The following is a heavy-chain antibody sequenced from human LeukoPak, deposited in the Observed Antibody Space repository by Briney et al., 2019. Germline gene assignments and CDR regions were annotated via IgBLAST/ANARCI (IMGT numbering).Heavy chain of an antibody. CDR1: GVSISGSSYC. J-gene: IGHJ4*02. CDR3: ARFEYTYASVDY. D-gene: IGHD5-18*01. CDR2: IYYSGPT. Sequence: SETLSLTCTVSGVSISGSSYCWGWIRQPPGKGLEWIGNIYYSGPTYYNPSLQSRVTISVDTSKNQFSLNLSSVTAADTAMFYCARFEYTYASVDYWGQGTLVTVSS. V-gene: IGHV4-39*01.